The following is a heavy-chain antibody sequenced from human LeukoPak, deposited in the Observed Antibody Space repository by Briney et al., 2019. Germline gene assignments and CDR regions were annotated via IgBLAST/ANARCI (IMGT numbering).Heavy chain of an antibody. CDR3: ARQMATITSYDY. D-gene: IGHD5-24*01. V-gene: IGHV5-51*01. CDR1: GYSFTSYW. Sequence: GESLKISCKGSGYSFTSYWIGWVRQMPGKGLEGMGIIYPGDSDTRYSPSFQGQVTISADKSISTAYLQWSSLKASDAAMYYGARQMATITSYDYWGQGTLVTVSS. J-gene: IGHJ4*02. CDR2: IYPGDSDT.